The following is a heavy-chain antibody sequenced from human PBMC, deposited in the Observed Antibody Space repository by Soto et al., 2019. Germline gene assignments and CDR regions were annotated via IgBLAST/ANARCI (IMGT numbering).Heavy chain of an antibody. Sequence: SSRWSSFHXPPGKGLEWIGYIYYSGSTNYNPSLKSRVTISVDTSKNQFSLKLSSVTAADTAVYYCARVAVVPADIFDFWGQRTLVTLSS. V-gene: IGHV4-59*01. J-gene: IGHJ4*02. CDR3: ARVAVVPADIFDF. CDR2: IYYSGST. CDR1: SSR. D-gene: IGHD2-2*01.